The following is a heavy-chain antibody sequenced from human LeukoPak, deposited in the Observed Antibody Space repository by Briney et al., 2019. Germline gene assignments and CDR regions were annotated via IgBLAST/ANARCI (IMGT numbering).Heavy chain of an antibody. D-gene: IGHD6-19*01. V-gene: IGHV3-23*01. CDR1: GFTFNNYA. CDR2: ISDHGGYT. CDR3: AKDRGQWLVLDAFDI. J-gene: IGHJ3*02. Sequence: GGSLRLSCAASGFTFNNYAMNWVRQAPGKGLEWVSAISDHGGYTYYADSVKGRFTISRDNSKNTLYLQMNSLRAEDTAVYYCAKDRGQWLVLDAFDIWGQGTMVTVSS.